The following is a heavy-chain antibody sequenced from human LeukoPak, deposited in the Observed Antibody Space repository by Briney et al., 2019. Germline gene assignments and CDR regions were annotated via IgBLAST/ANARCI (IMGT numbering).Heavy chain of an antibody. CDR3: ARSGITIFGVVPFDI. V-gene: IGHV4-39*01. CDR1: GGSISSSSYY. Sequence: PSETLSLTCTVSGGSISSSSYYWGWIRQPPGKGLEWIGSIYYSGSTYYNPSLKSRVTISVDTSKNQFSLKLSSVTAADTAVYYCARSGITIFGVVPFDIWGQGTMVTVSS. J-gene: IGHJ3*02. CDR2: IYYSGST. D-gene: IGHD3-3*01.